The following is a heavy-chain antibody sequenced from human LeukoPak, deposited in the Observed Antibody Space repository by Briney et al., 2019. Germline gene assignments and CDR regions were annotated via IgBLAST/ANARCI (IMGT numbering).Heavy chain of an antibody. CDR3: ASNLLPGDWFDP. D-gene: IGHD1-14*01. Sequence: GGSLRLSCAASGFTFSSYSMNWVRQAPGKGLEWVSSISSSSSYIYYADSVKGRFTISRDNAKNSLYLQMNSLRAEDTAVYYCASNLLPGDWFDPWGQGTLVTVSS. V-gene: IGHV3-21*01. CDR2: ISSSSSYI. J-gene: IGHJ5*02. CDR1: GFTFSSYS.